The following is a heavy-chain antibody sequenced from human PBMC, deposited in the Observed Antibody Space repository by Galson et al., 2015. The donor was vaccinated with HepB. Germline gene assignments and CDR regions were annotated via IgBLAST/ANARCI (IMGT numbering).Heavy chain of an antibody. CDR2: ISSSSTYI. J-gene: IGHJ4*02. CDR1: GFTFSSYN. CDR3: ARDRVGSSSTDY. Sequence: SLRLSCAGSGFTFSSYNMNWVRQAPGKGLEWVSSISSSSTYIYYADSLKGRFTISRDNAKNSLYLQMNNLRAEDTAVYYCARDRVGSSSTDYWGQGILVTVSS. V-gene: IGHV3-21*01. D-gene: IGHD6-6*01.